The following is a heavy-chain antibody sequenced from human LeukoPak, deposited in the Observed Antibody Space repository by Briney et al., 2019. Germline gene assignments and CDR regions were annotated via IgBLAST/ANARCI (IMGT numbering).Heavy chain of an antibody. Sequence: ASVKVSCKASGYTFTSYDINWVRQATGQGLEWMGWMNPNSGNTGYAQKFQGRVTMTRNTSISTAYMELSSLRSEDTAVYYCARGGCDRDYFDYWGQGTLVTVSS. D-gene: IGHD2-15*01. CDR3: ARGGCDRDYFDY. J-gene: IGHJ4*02. CDR2: MNPNSGNT. V-gene: IGHV1-8*01. CDR1: GYTFTSYD.